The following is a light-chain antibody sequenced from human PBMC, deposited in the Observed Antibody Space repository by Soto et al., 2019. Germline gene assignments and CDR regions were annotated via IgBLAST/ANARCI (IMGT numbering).Light chain of an antibody. CDR1: QSVNTN. Sequence: EIVMTQSPATLSVSPGDRATLSCRASQSVNTNLAWYQQKPGQAPRLLIYGPSTRATGIPARFSGSGSGTEFTLIISCAQSEDSAVYCCQQYYNWPLYTFGQGTKLDI. CDR2: GPS. V-gene: IGKV3-15*01. CDR3: QQYYNWPLYT. J-gene: IGKJ2*01.